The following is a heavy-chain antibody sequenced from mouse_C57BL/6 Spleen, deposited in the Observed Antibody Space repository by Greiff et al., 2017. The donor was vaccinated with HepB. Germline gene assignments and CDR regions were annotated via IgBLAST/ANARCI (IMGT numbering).Heavy chain of an antibody. CDR3: ARFGAAYYFDY. Sequence: EVQGVESGGGLVQPGGSLKLSCAASGFTFSDYGMAWVRQAPRKGPEWVAFISNLAYSIYYAATVTGRFTISRDNAKNTLYLEMSSLRSEDTAMYYCARFGAAYYFDYWGQGTTLTVSS. CDR2: ISNLAYSI. V-gene: IGHV5-15*01. J-gene: IGHJ2*01. CDR1: GFTFSDYG.